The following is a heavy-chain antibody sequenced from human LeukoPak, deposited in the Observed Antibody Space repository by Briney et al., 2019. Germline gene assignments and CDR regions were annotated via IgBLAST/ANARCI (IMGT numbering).Heavy chain of an antibody. CDR3: ATEYDNLDDYFDY. V-gene: IGHV3-30*03. CDR2: ISSDGSKK. D-gene: IGHD1-1*01. Sequence: SGGSLRLSCTASGFPFSGYGMHGVRQAPGKGPEWVAAISSDGSKKDYADSVKGRFSISRDKSKNTLYLQMNSLRPEDTAVYYCATEYDNLDDYFDYWGQGTLVIVSS. J-gene: IGHJ4*02. CDR1: GFPFSGYG.